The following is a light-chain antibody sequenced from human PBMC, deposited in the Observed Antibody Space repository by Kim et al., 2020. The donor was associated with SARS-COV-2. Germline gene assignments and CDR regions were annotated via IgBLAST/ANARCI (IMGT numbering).Light chain of an antibody. V-gene: IGKV1-17*01. CDR1: QGIGKA. CDR2: DAS. J-gene: IGKJ4*01. CDR3: LHHHIFPLT. Sequence: ASVGDRFTITCRASQGIGKALGWYQQRPGRAPNRLIYDASNLESGVPSRFSGSGSGTEFTLTISSLQPDDFATYYCLHHHIFPLTFGGGTKVDIK.